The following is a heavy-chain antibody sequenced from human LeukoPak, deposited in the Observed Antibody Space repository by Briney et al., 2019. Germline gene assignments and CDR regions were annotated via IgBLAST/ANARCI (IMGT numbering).Heavy chain of an antibody. CDR1: GFTFSSYA. V-gene: IGHV3-23*01. CDR3: AKDNWPAIAAAGTGAFDI. J-gene: IGHJ3*02. D-gene: IGHD6-13*01. CDR2: ISGSGGST. Sequence: GGSLRLSCAASGFTFSSYAMSWVRQAPGKGLEWVSAISGSGGSTYYADSVKGRFTISRDNSKNTLYLQMNSLRAEDTAVYYCAKDNWPAIAAAGTGAFDIWGQGTMVTVFS.